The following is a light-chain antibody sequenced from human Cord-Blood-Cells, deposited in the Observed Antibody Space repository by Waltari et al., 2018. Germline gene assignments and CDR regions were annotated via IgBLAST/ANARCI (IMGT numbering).Light chain of an antibody. CDR1: QSISRY. CDR3: RQRYSTPGT. Sequence: DIQMTQSPSSLFPDVGARITITCRASQSISRYLNWYQQKPGKAPKQLIYAASSLQSGVPSRFSGSGAGTDFALTNSSLQPEDCATYYCRQRYSTPGTFGGGTTVES. V-gene: IGKV1-39*01. J-gene: IGKJ4*02. CDR2: AAS.